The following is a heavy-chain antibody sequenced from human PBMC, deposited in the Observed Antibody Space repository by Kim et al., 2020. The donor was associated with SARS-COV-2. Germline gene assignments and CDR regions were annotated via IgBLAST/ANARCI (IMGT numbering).Heavy chain of an antibody. D-gene: IGHD2-2*01. CDR1: GGTFSSYA. CDR2: IIPIFGTA. Sequence: SVKVSCKASGGTFSSYAISWVRQAPGQGLEWMGGIIPIFGTANYAQKFQGRVTITADESTSTAYMELSSLRSEDTAVYYCARDVYCSSTSCHYYYYGMDVWGQGTTVTVSS. V-gene: IGHV1-69*13. CDR3: ARDVYCSSTSCHYYYYGMDV. J-gene: IGHJ6*02.